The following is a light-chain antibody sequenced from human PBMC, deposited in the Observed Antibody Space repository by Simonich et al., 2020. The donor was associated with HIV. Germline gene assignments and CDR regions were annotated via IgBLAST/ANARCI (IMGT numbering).Light chain of an antibody. Sequence: EIVLTQSPATLSLSPGERATLSCRASQSVSNYLVAGYQQKPGQAPRLLIYGASTRATGIPARFSGSGSGTEFNLTISSMQSEDFAVYYCQQYNKWPPWTFGQGTKVEIK. CDR1: QSVSNY. CDR2: GAS. J-gene: IGKJ1*01. CDR3: QQYNKWPPWT. V-gene: IGKV3-15*01.